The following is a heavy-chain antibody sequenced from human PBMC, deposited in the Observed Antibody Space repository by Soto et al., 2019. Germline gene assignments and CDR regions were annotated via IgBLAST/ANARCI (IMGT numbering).Heavy chain of an antibody. D-gene: IGHD4-4*01. J-gene: IGHJ6*02. CDR1: GYTFTSYY. CDR3: AVGGNYLSMDV. Sequence: QVQLVQSGAEVKKPGASVKVSCKASGYTFTSYYMHWVRLAPGQGLEWMGIINPDGGGTSYAQQFQGRVIMTSDTSKSTVDMEMSSLRSEDTAVYYCAVGGNYLSMDVWGQGTTVTVSS. V-gene: IGHV1-46*01. CDR2: INPDGGGT.